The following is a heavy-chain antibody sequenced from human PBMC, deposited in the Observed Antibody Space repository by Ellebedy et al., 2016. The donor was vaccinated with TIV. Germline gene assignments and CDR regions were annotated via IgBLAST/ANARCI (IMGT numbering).Heavy chain of an antibody. D-gene: IGHD3-10*01. CDR1: GYTFTSYD. Sequence: AASVKVSCKPSGYTFTSYDINWVRQAPGQGLEYLGWMQPGSGNTGYAQKFEGRVTMTRDTSTGTAYTELNSLRSEDTAVYYCTVGLFDPWGQGTLVTVSS. CDR3: TVGLFDP. V-gene: IGHV1-8*01. J-gene: IGHJ5*02. CDR2: MQPGSGNT.